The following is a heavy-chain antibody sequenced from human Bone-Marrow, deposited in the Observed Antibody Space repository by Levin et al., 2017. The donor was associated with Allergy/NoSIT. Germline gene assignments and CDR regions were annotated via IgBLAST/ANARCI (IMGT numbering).Heavy chain of an antibody. CDR2: IYYSGTT. J-gene: IGHJ4*02. D-gene: IGHD5-18*01. Sequence: SETLSLTCTVSGDSITSSNYYWGWVRQPPGKGLEWIASIYYSGTTYFSPSLESRVSLSVDTTKNQFSLKLTSVTAADTAVYYCARARDSYGYLPLDYWGQGTLAIVS. CDR1: GDSITSSNYY. CDR3: ARARDSYGYLPLDY. V-gene: IGHV4-39*07.